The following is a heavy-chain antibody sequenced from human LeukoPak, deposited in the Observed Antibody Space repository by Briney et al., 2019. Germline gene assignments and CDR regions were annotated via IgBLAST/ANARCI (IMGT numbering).Heavy chain of an antibody. Sequence: ASVKVSCKASGYTFTVYHLHWVRQAPGQGHEWVGWIRPDNGGTNYAQKLQGRVTMTRDPSSTTAYMEMTRLTSADTAVYYCARVGYYGSGTFGYWGQGAQVTVSS. CDR2: IRPDNGGT. J-gene: IGHJ4*02. V-gene: IGHV1-2*02. CDR3: ARVGYYGSGTFGY. CDR1: GYTFTVYH. D-gene: IGHD3-10*01.